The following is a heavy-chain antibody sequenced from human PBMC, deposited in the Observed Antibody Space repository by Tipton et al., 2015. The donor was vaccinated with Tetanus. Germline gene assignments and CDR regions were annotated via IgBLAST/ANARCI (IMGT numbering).Heavy chain of an antibody. Sequence: TLSLTCTVYGGSFSGHYWSWMRQPPGKGLEWIGEVHHSGSTKYNPSLKRRVTILADTSKDQFSLRVSSVTAADTALYYCAKHGDRDTIGHHFDYWTQGTLVTVSS. D-gene: IGHD4-17*01. CDR2: VHHSGST. J-gene: IGHJ4*02. V-gene: IGHV4-34*01. CDR3: AKHGDRDTIGHHFDY. CDR1: GGSFSGHY.